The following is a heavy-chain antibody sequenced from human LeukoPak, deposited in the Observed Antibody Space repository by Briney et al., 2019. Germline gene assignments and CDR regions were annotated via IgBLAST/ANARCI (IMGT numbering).Heavy chain of an antibody. CDR1: GYTFTSYD. Sequence: ASVKVSCKASGYTFTSYDINWVRQATGQGLEWMGWKNPNSGNTGYAQKFQGRVTMTRNTSISTAYMELSSLRSEDTAVYYCARGKYYDFWSGYFYYYYGMDVWGQGTTVTVSS. CDR2: KNPNSGNT. CDR3: ARGKYYDFWSGYFYYYYGMDV. V-gene: IGHV1-8*01. D-gene: IGHD3-3*01. J-gene: IGHJ6*02.